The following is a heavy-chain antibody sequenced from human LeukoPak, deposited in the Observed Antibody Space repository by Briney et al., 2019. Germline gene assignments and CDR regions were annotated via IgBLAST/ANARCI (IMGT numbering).Heavy chain of an antibody. CDR3: AKSISPVIAGNWFDP. Sequence: QSGGSLRLSCAASGFTFNSYAMSWVRQAPGKGLEWVSVISGSGTNTYYADSVKGRLTISRDNSKNTLFLQMNSLRAEDTAVYYCAKSISPVIAGNWFDPWGQGTLVTVSS. CDR2: ISGSGTNT. D-gene: IGHD2-21*01. CDR1: GFTFNSYA. J-gene: IGHJ5*02. V-gene: IGHV3-23*01.